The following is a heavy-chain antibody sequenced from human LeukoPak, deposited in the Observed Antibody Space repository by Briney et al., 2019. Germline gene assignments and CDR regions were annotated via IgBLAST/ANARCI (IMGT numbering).Heavy chain of an antibody. J-gene: IGHJ4*02. CDR2: ISGSAVST. Sequence: GGSLRLSCAASGFTFSTYAMSWVRQAPGKGLEWVSGISGSAVSTYYADSVKGRFTISRDNPRNTVHLQINSLRAEDTAVYYCAKYVVGVTKFLDYWGQGTLVTVSS. V-gene: IGHV3-23*01. D-gene: IGHD1-26*01. CDR3: AKYVVGVTKFLDY. CDR1: GFTFSTYA.